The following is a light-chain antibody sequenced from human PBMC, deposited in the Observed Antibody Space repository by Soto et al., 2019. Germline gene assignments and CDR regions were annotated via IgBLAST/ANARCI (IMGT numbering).Light chain of an antibody. CDR2: WAS. V-gene: IGKV4-1*01. CDR1: QSVLYSSNNKNY. Sequence: DIVMTQSPDSLAVSLGERATINCKSSQSVLYSSNNKNYLAWYQQKSGQPPKLLIYWASTRESGVPDRFSGSGSGTDFTLTISSLQAEDVAVYYCQPYYSPWTFGQGTKVEIK. J-gene: IGKJ1*01. CDR3: QPYYSPWT.